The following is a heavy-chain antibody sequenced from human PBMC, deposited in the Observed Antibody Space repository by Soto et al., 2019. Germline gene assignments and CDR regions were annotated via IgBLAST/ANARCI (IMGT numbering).Heavy chain of an antibody. CDR1: GYTSSSYG. J-gene: IGHJ6*02. V-gene: IGHV1-18*01. Sequence: QVQLLQSGGEVKTPGASLKVSCKAIGYTSSSYGINWVRQAPGQGLEWMGWISVFNGDTKYAQKFKGRVAITKDPGMSTAHMELRSLRSDDAAVYFCATKDDLKDDQPYYYGMDIWGQGTTVTVSS. D-gene: IGHD3-16*01. CDR3: ATKDDLKDDQPYYYGMDI. CDR2: ISVFNGDT.